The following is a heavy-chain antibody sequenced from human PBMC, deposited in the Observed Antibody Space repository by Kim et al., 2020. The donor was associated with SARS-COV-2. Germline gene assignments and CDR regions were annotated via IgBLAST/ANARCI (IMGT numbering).Heavy chain of an antibody. J-gene: IGHJ5*02. Sequence: ASVKVSCKSSGYTFTSYAMHWVRQAPGQRLEWMGWINAGNGNTKYSQKFQGRVTITRDTSASTAYMELSSLRSEDTAVYYCAREYFDWSPDWFDPWGQGTLVTVSS. D-gene: IGHD3-9*01. CDR3: AREYFDWSPDWFDP. CDR1: GYTFTSYA. V-gene: IGHV1-3*01. CDR2: INAGNGNT.